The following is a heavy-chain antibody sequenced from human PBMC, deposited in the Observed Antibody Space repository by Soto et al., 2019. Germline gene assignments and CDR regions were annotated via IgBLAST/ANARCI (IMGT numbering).Heavy chain of an antibody. CDR2: INHSGST. Sequence: SETLSLTCAVYGGSFSGYYWSWIRQPPGKGLEWIGEINHSGSTNYNPSLKSRVTISVDTSKNQFSLKLSSVTAADTAVYYCARLENGYCSGGSCYRVAAFDIWGQGTMVTVSS. CDR3: ARLENGYCSGGSCYRVAAFDI. J-gene: IGHJ3*02. V-gene: IGHV4-34*01. CDR1: GGSFSGYY. D-gene: IGHD2-15*01.